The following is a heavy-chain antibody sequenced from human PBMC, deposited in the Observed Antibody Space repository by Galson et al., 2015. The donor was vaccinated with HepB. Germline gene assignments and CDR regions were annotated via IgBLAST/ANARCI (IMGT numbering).Heavy chain of an antibody. CDR1: GGSISSTGYY. J-gene: IGHJ5*02. CDR2: IYYNGNT. Sequence: TLSLTCDVSGGSISSTGYYWTWIRLHPGKGLEWIGYIYYNGNTYYSPSLKSRVTMSVDTSRNQFSLKLKSVTAADTALYYCARDGGGGSFDPWGQGTLVIVSS. CDR3: ARDGGGGSFDP. D-gene: IGHD3-16*01. V-gene: IGHV4-31*11.